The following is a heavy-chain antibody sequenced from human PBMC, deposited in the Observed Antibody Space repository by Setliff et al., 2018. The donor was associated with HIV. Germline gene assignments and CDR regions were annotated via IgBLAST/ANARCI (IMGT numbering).Heavy chain of an antibody. V-gene: IGHV4-28*01. J-gene: IGHJ3*02. CDR1: GYSISSSNW. CDR3: ARISNGFEPNAFDT. CDR2: INHNELT. D-gene: IGHD3-22*01. Sequence: PSETLSLTCVVSGYSISSSNWWGWIRQPPGKGLEWIGYINHNELTYYNPSLKSRIIMSVDTSKKQLSLKLSSVTAVDTAVYFCARISNGFEPNAFDTWGLGTMGTVSS.